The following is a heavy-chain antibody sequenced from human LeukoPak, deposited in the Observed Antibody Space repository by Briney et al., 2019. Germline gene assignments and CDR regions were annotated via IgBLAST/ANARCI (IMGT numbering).Heavy chain of an antibody. D-gene: IGHD3-22*01. J-gene: IGHJ4*02. CDR1: GYSFSNYW. Sequence: GESLKISCKGSGYSFSNYWIGWVRQMPGKGLEWMGIIYPADSDTRYSPSFQGQVTISADKSITTAYLHWSSLQASDTATYYCARRASAYDSSGYHFDYWGQGTLVTVSS. CDR3: ARRASAYDSSGYHFDY. V-gene: IGHV5-51*01. CDR2: IYPADSDT.